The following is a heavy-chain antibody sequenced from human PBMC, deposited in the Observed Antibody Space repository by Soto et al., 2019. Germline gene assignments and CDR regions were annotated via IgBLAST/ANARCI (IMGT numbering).Heavy chain of an antibody. CDR1: GGTSSNFV. D-gene: IGHD3-3*01. CDR2: ILPMFGAV. J-gene: IGHJ6*02. CDR3: ARPKRSGYDRGDSYYHTMDV. Sequence: QVQLVQSGTEVKKSGSSVKVSCRASGGTSSNFVITWVRQVPGQGLEWLGGILPMFGAVKYAQKFQDRLIITADRSTQTAAMELGSLRSEDTAVYYCARPKRSGYDRGDSYYHTMDVWATGPRSRSP. V-gene: IGHV1-69*06.